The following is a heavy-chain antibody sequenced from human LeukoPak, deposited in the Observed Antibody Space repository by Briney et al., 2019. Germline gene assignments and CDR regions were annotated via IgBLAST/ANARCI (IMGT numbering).Heavy chain of an antibody. CDR1: GGSISSYY. CDR3: ARVPGGWFGELLFDY. Sequence: LSETLSLTCTVSGGSISSYYWSWLRQPPGKGLEWIGYIYYSGSTNYNPSLKSRVTIPVDTSKNQFSLKLSSVTAADTAVYYCARVPGGWFGELLFDYWGQGTLVTVSS. D-gene: IGHD3-10*01. V-gene: IGHV4-59*01. CDR2: IYYSGST. J-gene: IGHJ4*02.